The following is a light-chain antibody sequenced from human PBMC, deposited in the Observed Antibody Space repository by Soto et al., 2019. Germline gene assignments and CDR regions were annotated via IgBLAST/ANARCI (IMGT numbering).Light chain of an antibody. CDR3: QQRSSWIT. V-gene: IGKV3D-20*02. CDR1: QSVSNNY. Sequence: IVLTQSPGTLSLSPWERATLSCRASQSVSNNYLAWYQQKPGQAPRLLIYGASNRATGIPDRFSGSGSATDFTLTISSLEPEDFAVYYCQQRSSWITFGQGTRLEIK. CDR2: GAS. J-gene: IGKJ5*01.